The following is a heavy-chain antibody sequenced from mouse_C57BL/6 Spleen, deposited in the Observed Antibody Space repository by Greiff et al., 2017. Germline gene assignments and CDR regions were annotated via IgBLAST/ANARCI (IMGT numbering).Heavy chain of an antibody. CDR1: GYTFTSYW. D-gene: IGHD3-2*02. V-gene: IGHV1-5*01. J-gene: IGHJ4*01. CDR3: TRVLRLQYYYAMDY. CDR2: IYPGNSDT. Sequence: VQLQQSGTVLARPGASVKMSCKTSGYTFTSYWMHWVKQRPGQGLEWIGAIYPGNSDTSYNQKFKGKAKLTAVTSASTAYMELSSLTNEDSAVYYCTRVLRLQYYYAMDYWGQGTSVTVSS.